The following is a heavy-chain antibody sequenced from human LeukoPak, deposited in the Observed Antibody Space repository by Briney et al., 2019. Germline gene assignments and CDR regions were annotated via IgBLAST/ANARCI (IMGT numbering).Heavy chain of an antibody. Sequence: GGSLRLSCAASGFTFSSYAMSWVCQAPGKGLEWVSAISGSGGSTYYADSVKGRFTISRDNSKNTLYLQMNSLRAEDTAVYYCAKAYSSGWTPFDYWGQGTLVTVSS. CDR1: GFTFSSYA. J-gene: IGHJ4*02. CDR2: ISGSGGST. V-gene: IGHV3-23*01. D-gene: IGHD6-25*01. CDR3: AKAYSSGWTPFDY.